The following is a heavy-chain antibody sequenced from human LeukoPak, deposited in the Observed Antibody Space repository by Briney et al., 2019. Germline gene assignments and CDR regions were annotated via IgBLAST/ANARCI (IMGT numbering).Heavy chain of an antibody. Sequence: PGGSLRLSCAASGFTFSNYWMHWVRQAPGKGLEWVSYINDDSSDIHYAGSVRGRFTISRDDARKTLYLQLSSLRVEDTAVYYCARDTFQPGLIDSWGQGTLVTVSS. CDR3: ARDTFQPGLIDS. CDR1: GFTFSNYW. V-gene: IGHV3-21*05. J-gene: IGHJ4*02. D-gene: IGHD2-2*01. CDR2: INDDSSDI.